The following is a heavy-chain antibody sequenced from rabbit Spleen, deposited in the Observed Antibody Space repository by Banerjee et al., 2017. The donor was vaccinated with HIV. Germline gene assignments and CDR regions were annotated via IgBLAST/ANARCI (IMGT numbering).Heavy chain of an antibody. CDR1: GFSFSDRDV. CDR3: ARDTASSFSSYGMDL. D-gene: IGHD8-1*01. CDR2: INAVTGKA. Sequence: EQLLESGGGLVKPEGSLKLSCTASGFSFSDRDVMCWVRQAPGKGLEWIACINAVTGKAVYASWAKGRFTFSKTSSTTVTLQMTSLTAADTATYFCARDTASSFSSYGMDLWGPGTLVTVS. J-gene: IGHJ6*01. V-gene: IGHV1S45*01.